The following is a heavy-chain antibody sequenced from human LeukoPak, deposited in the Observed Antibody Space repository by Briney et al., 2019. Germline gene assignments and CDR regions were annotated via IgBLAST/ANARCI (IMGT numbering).Heavy chain of an antibody. CDR2: IIQDGSEK. CDR3: ARDKSYGDSEDY. D-gene: IGHD4-17*01. CDR1: GFTFSDYY. Sequence: GGSLRLSCAASGFTFSDYYMSWVRQAPGKGLEWVANIIQDGSEKYYVDSVKGRFTISRDNAKNSLYLQMNSLRAEDTAVYYCARDKSYGDSEDYWGQGTLVTVSS. J-gene: IGHJ4*02. V-gene: IGHV3-7*05.